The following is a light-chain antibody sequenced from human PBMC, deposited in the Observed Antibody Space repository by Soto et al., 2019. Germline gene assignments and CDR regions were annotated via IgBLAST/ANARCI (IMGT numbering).Light chain of an antibody. J-gene: IGLJ2*01. CDR1: RSDIGDYDF. V-gene: IGLV2-8*01. Sequence: QSVLTQPPSASGSLGQSVTISCTGTRSDIGDYDFVSWYQQHPGKAPKLMIYDVIKRPSGVPDRFSGSKSGNTASLTVSGLQAEDEGDYYCSSNAGSNSVIFGGGTKVTVL. CDR3: SSNAGSNSVI. CDR2: DVI.